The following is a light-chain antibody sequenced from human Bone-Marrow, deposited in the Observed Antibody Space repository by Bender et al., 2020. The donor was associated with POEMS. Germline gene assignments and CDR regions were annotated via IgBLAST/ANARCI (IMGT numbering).Light chain of an antibody. CDR1: SSDIGSYNL. V-gene: IGLV2-14*02. CDR2: EGT. CDR3: SSYTNSNTWV. Sequence: QSALTQPASVSGSPGQSITISCTGTSSDIGSYNLVSWYQQHSGKAPKLMIYEGTTRPSGVSNRFSGSKSGNTASLTISGLQAEDEADYYCSSYTNSNTWVFGGGTKVTVL. J-gene: IGLJ3*02.